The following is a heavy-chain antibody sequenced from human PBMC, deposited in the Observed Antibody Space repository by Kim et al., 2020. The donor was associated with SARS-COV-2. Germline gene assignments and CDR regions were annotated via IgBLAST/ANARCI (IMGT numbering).Heavy chain of an antibody. D-gene: IGHD5-12*01. CDR3: TRGGDGYKTDY. J-gene: IGHJ4*02. V-gene: IGHV3-49*02. Sequence: TEYAASVKGRFTISRDDSKSIAYLQMNSLKTEDTAVYYCTRGGDGYKTDYWGQGTLVTVSS. CDR2: T.